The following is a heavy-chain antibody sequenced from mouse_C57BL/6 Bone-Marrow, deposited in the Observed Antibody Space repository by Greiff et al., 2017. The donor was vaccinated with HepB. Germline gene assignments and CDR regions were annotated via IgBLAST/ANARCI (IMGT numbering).Heavy chain of an antibody. V-gene: IGHV1-55*01. CDR3: ARRDDGYSRGAMDY. J-gene: IGHJ4*01. CDR2: IYLGSGST. CDR1: GYTFTSYW. Sequence: QVQLQQPGAELVKPGASVKMSCKASGYTFTSYWITWVKQRPGQGLEWIGDIYLGSGSTNYNEKFKSKATLTVDTSSSTAYMQLSSLTSEDSAVYYGARRDDGYSRGAMDYWGQGTSVTVSS. D-gene: IGHD2-3*01.